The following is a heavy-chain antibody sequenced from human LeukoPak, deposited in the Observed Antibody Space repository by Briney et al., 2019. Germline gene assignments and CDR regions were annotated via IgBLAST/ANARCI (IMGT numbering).Heavy chain of an antibody. D-gene: IGHD1-26*01. CDR3: ARELGATAQLDY. CDR1: GFTFSSYE. V-gene: IGHV3-48*03. Sequence: PGGSLRLSCAASGFTFSSYEMNWVRQAPGKGLEWVSYISSSGSTIYYADSVKGRFTISRDNAKNSLYLQMNSLRAEDTAVYYCARELGATAQLDYWGQGTLVTVSS. CDR2: ISSSGSTI. J-gene: IGHJ4*02.